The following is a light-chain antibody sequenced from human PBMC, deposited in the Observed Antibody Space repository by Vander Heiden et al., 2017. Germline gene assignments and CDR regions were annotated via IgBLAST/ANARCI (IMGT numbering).Light chain of an antibody. J-gene: IGKJ2*01. Sequence: EIVMTQSPATLSVSPGERATLSCRASQSVSSNLAWYQQKPGQAPRLLIYGASARATGIPARFSGSGSGTEFTLTISSLQSEDFAVYYCQQYNSWAPGYTFGQGTKLEIK. CDR1: QSVSSN. V-gene: IGKV3-15*01. CDR2: GAS. CDR3: QQYNSWAPGYT.